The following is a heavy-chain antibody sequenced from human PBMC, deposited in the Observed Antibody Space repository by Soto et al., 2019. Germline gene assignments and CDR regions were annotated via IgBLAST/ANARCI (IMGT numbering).Heavy chain of an antibody. Sequence: SETLSLTCTVSGGSISSGGYYWSWIRQHPGKGLEWIGYIYYSGSTYYNPSLKSRVTISVDTSKNQFSLKLSSVTAADTAVYYCARDSLRGYYEGGSLWGQGTPVTVSS. CDR2: IYYSGST. CDR3: ARDSLRGYYEGGSL. CDR1: GGSISSGGYY. V-gene: IGHV4-31*03. J-gene: IGHJ4*02. D-gene: IGHD3-22*01.